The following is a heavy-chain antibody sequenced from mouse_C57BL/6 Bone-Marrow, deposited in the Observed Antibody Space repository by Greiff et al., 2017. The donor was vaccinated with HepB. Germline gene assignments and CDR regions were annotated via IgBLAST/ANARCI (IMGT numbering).Heavy chain of an antibody. V-gene: IGHV1-75*01. Sequence: QVHVKQSGPELVKPGASVKISCKASGYTFTDYYINWVKQRPGQGLEWIGWIFPGSGSTYYNEKFKGKATLTVDKSSSTAYMLLSSLTSEDSAVYFCARERGFITTPFDYWGQGTTLTVSS. CDR1: GYTFTDYY. CDR2: IFPGSGST. J-gene: IGHJ2*01. CDR3: ARERGFITTPFDY. D-gene: IGHD1-1*01.